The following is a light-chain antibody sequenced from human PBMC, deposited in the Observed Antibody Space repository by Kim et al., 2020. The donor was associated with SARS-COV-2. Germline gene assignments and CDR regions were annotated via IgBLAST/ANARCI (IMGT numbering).Light chain of an antibody. CDR1: QTISRN. CDR3: QQYNNWPPDYT. CDR2: GAS. V-gene: IGKV3-15*01. J-gene: IGKJ2*01. Sequence: SPGEGVTLSCRASQTISRNLAWYQQKPGQSPRLLIYGASTRATGIPDRFSGSGSGTDFTLTISSLRSEDVAVYFCQQYNNWPPDYTFGQWTKLEI.